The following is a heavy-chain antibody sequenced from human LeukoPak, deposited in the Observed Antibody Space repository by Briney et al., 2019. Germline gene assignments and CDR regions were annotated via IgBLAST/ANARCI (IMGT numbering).Heavy chain of an antibody. Sequence: GGSLRLSCAASGFTVSSNSMNWVRQAPGKGLEWVSVIYSGGSTYYADSVKGRFTISRDNSKNTLYLQMNSLRADDTAVYYCARGVEPLAANTLAYWGQGTLVTVSS. J-gene: IGHJ4*02. D-gene: IGHD1-14*01. CDR3: ARGVEPLAANTLAY. CDR2: IYSGGST. V-gene: IGHV3-53*01. CDR1: GFTVSSNS.